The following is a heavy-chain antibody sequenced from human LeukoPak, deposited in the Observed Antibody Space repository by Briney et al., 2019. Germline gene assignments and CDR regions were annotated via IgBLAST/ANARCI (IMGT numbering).Heavy chain of an antibody. CDR1: GYSISSGYY. D-gene: IGHD2-2*01. Sequence: SETLSLTCTVSGYSISSGYYWGWIRQPPGKGLEWIGTIYHSGSTYYNPSLKSRVTISVDTSKNQFSLKLTSVTAADTAVYYCARVRGYCSSTICYRYYFDYWGQGALVTVSS. CDR3: ARVRGYCSSTICYRYYFDY. J-gene: IGHJ4*02. V-gene: IGHV4-38-2*02. CDR2: IYHSGST.